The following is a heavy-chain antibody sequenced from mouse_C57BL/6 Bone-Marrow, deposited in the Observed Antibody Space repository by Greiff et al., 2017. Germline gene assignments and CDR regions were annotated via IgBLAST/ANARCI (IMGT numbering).Heavy chain of an antibody. CDR2: IYPRDGST. Sequence: VKLQESDAELVKPGASVKISCKVSGYTFTDHTIHWMKQRPEQGLEWIGYIYPRDGSTKYNEKFKGKATLTADKSSSTAYMQLNSLTSEDSAVYFCARRDYGSHYFDYWGQGTTLTVSS. D-gene: IGHD1-1*01. J-gene: IGHJ2*01. CDR1: GYTFTDHT. V-gene: IGHV1-78*01. CDR3: ARRDYGSHYFDY.